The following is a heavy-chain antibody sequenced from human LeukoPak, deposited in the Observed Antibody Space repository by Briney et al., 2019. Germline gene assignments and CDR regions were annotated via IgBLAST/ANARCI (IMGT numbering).Heavy chain of an antibody. V-gene: IGHV4-39*01. CDR2: IYYSGST. CDR1: GGSISSSSYY. D-gene: IGHD3-22*01. Sequence: SETLSLTCTVSGGSISSSSYYWGWIRQPPGNGLEWVGTIYYSGSTNYNPSLKSRLTISVDTSKNQFSLRLSSVTAADSAVYYCVRQSGFSMIVVVFDYWGQGTLVTVSS. CDR3: VRQSGFSMIVVVFDY. J-gene: IGHJ4*02.